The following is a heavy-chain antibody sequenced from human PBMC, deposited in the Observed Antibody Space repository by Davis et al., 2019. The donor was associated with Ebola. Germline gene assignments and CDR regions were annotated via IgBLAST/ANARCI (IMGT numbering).Heavy chain of an antibody. CDR2: IYSGGST. CDR3: SRLRRAEAENY. V-gene: IGHV3-53*01. J-gene: IGHJ4*02. D-gene: IGHD1-14*01. Sequence: GGSLRLSCAASGFTVSSNYMSWVRQAPGKGLEWVSVIYSGGSTYYADSVKGRFTISRHNSKNTLYLQLNSLRAEDTAMYYCSRLRRAEAENYWGQGTLVTVSS. CDR1: GFTVSSNY.